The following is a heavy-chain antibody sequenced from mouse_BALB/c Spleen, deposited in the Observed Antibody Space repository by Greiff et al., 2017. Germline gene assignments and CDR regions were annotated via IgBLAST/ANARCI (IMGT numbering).Heavy chain of an antibody. J-gene: IGHJ4*01. CDR1: GFTFSSYW. Sequence: EVKLEESGGGLVQPGGSMKLSCVASGFTFSSYWMSWVRQSPEKGLEWVAEIRLKSDNYATHYAESVKGKFTISRDDSKSRLYLQMNSLRAEDTGIYYCTSITTATMDYWGQGTSVTVSS. CDR3: TSITTATMDY. D-gene: IGHD1-2*01. CDR2: IRLKSDNYAT. V-gene: IGHV6-6*02.